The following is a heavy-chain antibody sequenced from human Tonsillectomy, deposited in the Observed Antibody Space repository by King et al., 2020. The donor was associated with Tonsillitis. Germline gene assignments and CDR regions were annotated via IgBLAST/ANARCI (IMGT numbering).Heavy chain of an antibody. Sequence: VQLVESGAEMKKPGASVKVSCKASGYTFTDYYFHWVRQAPGQGLEWMGWINPNSGGTNYAQKFHGRVTMTRDTSISTAYMELSRLKSDDTAVYYCAKSYSPVYNRNLDYWGQGTLVTVSS. V-gene: IGHV1-2*02. J-gene: IGHJ4*02. D-gene: IGHD1-14*01. CDR1: GYTFTDYY. CDR3: AKSYSPVYNRNLDY. CDR2: INPNSGGT.